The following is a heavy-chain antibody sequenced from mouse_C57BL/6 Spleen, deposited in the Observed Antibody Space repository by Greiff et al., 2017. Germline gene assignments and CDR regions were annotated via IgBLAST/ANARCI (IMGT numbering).Heavy chain of an antibody. V-gene: IGHV5-4*01. D-gene: IGHD2-1*01. CDR2: ISDGGSYT. CDR3: ARVYGNYVYYAMDY. CDR1: GFTFSSYA. J-gene: IGHJ4*01. Sequence: EVQGVESGGGLVKPGGSLTLSCAASGFTFSSYAMSWVRQTPEKRLEWVATISDGGSYTYYPDNVTGRFTISRDNAKDNLYVQMSHLKSEDTAMYYCARVYGNYVYYAMDYRGQGTSVTVSS.